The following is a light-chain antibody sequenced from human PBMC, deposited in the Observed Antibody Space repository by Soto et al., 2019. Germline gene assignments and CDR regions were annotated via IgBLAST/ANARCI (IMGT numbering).Light chain of an antibody. CDR3: QQSYSTPLT. CDR1: QSISSY. J-gene: IGKJ4*02. CDR2: AAS. V-gene: IGKV1-39*01. Sequence: DIQMTQSPSSLSASVGDRVTITCRASQSISSYLTWYQQKPGKAPKLLIYAASSLQSGVPSRFSGSGSGTDFTLTISSLQPEDCSNYYCQQSYSTPLTFGGGTKVEIK.